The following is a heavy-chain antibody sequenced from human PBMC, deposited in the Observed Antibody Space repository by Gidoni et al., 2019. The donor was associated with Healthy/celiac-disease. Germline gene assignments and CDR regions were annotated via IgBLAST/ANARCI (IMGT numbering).Heavy chain of an antibody. CDR3: ASFYDILTGFTIDAFDI. D-gene: IGHD3-9*01. CDR2: IWYDGSNK. V-gene: IGHV3-33*01. J-gene: IGHJ3*02. Sequence: QVQLVESGGGVVKPGRSLRLSCAASGFTFSSYGMHWVRQAPGKGLEWVAVIWYDGSNKYYADSVKGRFTISRDNSKNTLYLQMNSLRAEDTAVYYCASFYDILTGFTIDAFDIWGQGTMVTVSS. CDR1: GFTFSSYG.